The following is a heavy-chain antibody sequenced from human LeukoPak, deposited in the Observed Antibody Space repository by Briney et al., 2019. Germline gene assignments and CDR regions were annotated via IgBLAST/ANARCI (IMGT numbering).Heavy chain of an antibody. CDR3: ARARRYLAY. CDR2: IYYTGSS. J-gene: IGHJ4*02. Sequence: PETLSDTRAASGSSINIPAWSSIWQPPGKGLEWVGSIYYTGSSNYNPSLESRVTISVDTPKNHLSLKLSSVTAADTALYYCARARRYLAYWGRGTLVTVSS. V-gene: IGHV4-59*08. CDR1: GSSINIPA.